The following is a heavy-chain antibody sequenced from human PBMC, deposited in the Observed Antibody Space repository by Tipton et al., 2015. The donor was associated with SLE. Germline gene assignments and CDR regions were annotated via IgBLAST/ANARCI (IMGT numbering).Heavy chain of an antibody. Sequence: LRLSCAVYGGSISSSSSYYWAWIRQPPGKGVEWIGEINHTGSTNYNPSLKSRVTISVDTSKNQFSLKLSSVTAADTAVYYCARGRVGATREYFDYWGQGTLVTVSS. CDR2: INHTGST. CDR1: GGSISSSSSYY. D-gene: IGHD1-26*01. CDR3: ARGRVGATREYFDY. J-gene: IGHJ4*02. V-gene: IGHV4-34*01.